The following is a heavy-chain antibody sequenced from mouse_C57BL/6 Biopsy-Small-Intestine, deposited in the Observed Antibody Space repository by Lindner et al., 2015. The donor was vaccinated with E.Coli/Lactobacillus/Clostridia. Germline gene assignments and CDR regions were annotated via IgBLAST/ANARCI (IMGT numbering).Heavy chain of an antibody. D-gene: IGHD1-1*01. J-gene: IGHJ3*01. Sequence: VQLQESGAELVRPGTSVKVSCKASGYAFTNYLIEWVKQRPGQGLEWIGVINPGSGGTNYNEKFKGKATLTADKSSSTAYMQLSSLTSEDSAVYFCARSGSYPAWFAYWGQGTLVTVSA. V-gene: IGHV1-54*01. CDR2: INPGSGGT. CDR3: ARSGSYPAWFAY. CDR1: GYAFTNYL.